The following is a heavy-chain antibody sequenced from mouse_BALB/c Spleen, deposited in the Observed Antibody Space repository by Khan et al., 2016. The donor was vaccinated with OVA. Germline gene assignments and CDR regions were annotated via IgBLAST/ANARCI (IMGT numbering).Heavy chain of an antibody. Sequence: VQLQQSGAELVRSGASVKLSCTASGFNFKDYYMHWVMQRPEQGLEWIGWIDPENGDTEYAPKFQGKATMTADTSSNTAYLQLSSLTSEDTAVYYCDSGIYSYWGQGTSVTVSS. CDR2: IDPENGDT. D-gene: IGHD1-1*01. CDR1: GFNFKDYY. CDR3: DSGIYSY. V-gene: IGHV14-4*02. J-gene: IGHJ4*01.